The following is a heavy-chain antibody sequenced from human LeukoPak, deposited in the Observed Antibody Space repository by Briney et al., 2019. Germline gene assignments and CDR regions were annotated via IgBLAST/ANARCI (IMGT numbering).Heavy chain of an antibody. Sequence: PGGSLRLSCAASGFSVGSYGMSWVRQAPGQGLEWVSTFSGNGEWTHYTDSVKGRFTTSRDKTKNTLYLQMNSLIFEDTALYYCAKDGFNYTSRDNDGFDTWGQGTMVTVSS. CDR1: GFSVGSYG. J-gene: IGHJ3*02. CDR3: AKDGFNYTSRDNDGFDT. D-gene: IGHD3-3*01. V-gene: IGHV3-23*01. CDR2: FSGNGEWT.